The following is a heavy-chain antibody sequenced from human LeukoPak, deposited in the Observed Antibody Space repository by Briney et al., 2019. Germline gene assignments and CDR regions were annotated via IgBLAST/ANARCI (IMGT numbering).Heavy chain of an antibody. Sequence: GGSLRLSCAASGFTFSSYSMNWVRQAPGKVLEWVSYISSSSSTIYYADTVKGRFTISRDNAKNSLYLQMNSLRDEDTAVYYGARVPALNDYGDYVWFDPWGQGTLVTVSA. D-gene: IGHD4-17*01. CDR1: GFTFSSYS. V-gene: IGHV3-48*02. CDR2: ISSSSSTI. CDR3: ARVPALNDYGDYVWFDP. J-gene: IGHJ5*02.